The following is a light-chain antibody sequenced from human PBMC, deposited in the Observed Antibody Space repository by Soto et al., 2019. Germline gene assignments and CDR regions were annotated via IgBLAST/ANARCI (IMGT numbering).Light chain of an antibody. Sequence: EIVMTQSPATLSVSPGERATLSCRASQSVSSNLAWYQQKPGQAPRLLIFGASTRATGIPARFSGSGSETEFTLTINNLRPEDFAVYYCQQYRGWPRTFGQGTKVDIK. CDR2: GAS. V-gene: IGKV3D-15*01. J-gene: IGKJ1*01. CDR1: QSVSSN. CDR3: QQYRGWPRT.